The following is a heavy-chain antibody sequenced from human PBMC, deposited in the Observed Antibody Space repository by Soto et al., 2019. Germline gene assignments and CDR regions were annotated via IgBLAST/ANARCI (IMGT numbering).Heavy chain of an antibody. V-gene: IGHV3-30*03. Sequence: QVQLVESGGGVVQPGGSLRLTWAASGFIFSGSGMHWVRQAPGKGLEWVALVSNDGIRKYYGDSVKGRFTISRDNAENTLYLQMNSLRAEDTAVYYCARSVGGSMYDNSGKYDSWGQGTLVTVSS. CDR1: GFIFSGSG. CDR2: VSNDGIRK. CDR3: ARSVGGSMYDNSGKYDS. D-gene: IGHD3-22*01. J-gene: IGHJ5*01.